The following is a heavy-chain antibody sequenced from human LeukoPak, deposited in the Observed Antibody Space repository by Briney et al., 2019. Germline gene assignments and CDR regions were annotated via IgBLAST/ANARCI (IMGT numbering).Heavy chain of an antibody. D-gene: IGHD6-19*01. CDR1: GYTFTGYY. J-gene: IGHJ3*02. Sequence: ASVKVSCKASGYTFTGYYMHWVRQAPGQGLEWMGWINPNSGGTNYAQKFQGRVTMTRDTSISTAYMELSRLRSDDTAVYYCAQSPIVVAGTIDIWSQGTMVTVSS. CDR3: AQSPIVVAGTIDI. CDR2: INPNSGGT. V-gene: IGHV1-2*02.